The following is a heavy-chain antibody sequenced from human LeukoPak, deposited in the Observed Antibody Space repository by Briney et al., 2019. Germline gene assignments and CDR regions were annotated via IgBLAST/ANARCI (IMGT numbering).Heavy chain of an antibody. CDR1: GFTFSSYA. CDR3: ARDLIVGPHGY. J-gene: IGHJ4*02. Sequence: GGSLRLSCAASGFTFSSYAMSWVRQAPGKGLEWVSSISRSSSYIYYADSVKGRFTISRDNAKNSLYLQMNSLRAEDTAVYYCARDLIVGPHGYWGQGTLVTVSS. CDR2: ISRSSSYI. V-gene: IGHV3-21*01. D-gene: IGHD3-22*01.